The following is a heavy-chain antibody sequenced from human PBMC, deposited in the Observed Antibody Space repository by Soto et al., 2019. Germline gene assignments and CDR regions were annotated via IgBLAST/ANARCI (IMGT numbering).Heavy chain of an antibody. CDR3: ARTSPLLLWFGELLRKGYGMDV. CDR1: VYTFTRYD. D-gene: IGHD3-10*01. J-gene: IGHJ6*02. Sequence: SVNVSCKSSVYTFTRYDINLVRQATGQGLEWMGWMNPNSGNTGYSQKFQGRVTMTRNTSISTAYMELSSLRSEETAVYYCARTSPLLLWFGELLRKGYGMDVWGQGTTVTVPS. CDR2: MNPNSGNT. V-gene: IGHV1-8*01.